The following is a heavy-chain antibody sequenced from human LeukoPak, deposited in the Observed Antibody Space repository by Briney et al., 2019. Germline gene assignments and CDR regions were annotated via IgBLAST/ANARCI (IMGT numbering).Heavy chain of an antibody. J-gene: IGHJ1*01. CDR2: IWFDGSNN. V-gene: IGHV3-30*02. CDR3: AKGSYGGNSPEYFQH. D-gene: IGHD4-23*01. Sequence: GGSLRLSCTASGFTFRSYAMHWVRQAPGKGLEWVAVIWFDGSNNYYADSVKGRFTISRDNSKNTLYLQMNSLRAEDTAVYYCAKGSYGGNSPEYFQHWGQGTLVTVSS. CDR1: GFTFRSYA.